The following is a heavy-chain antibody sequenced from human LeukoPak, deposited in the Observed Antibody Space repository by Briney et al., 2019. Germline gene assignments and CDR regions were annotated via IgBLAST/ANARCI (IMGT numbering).Heavy chain of an antibody. CDR3: ATSSTSKNEYYYYYMDV. CDR1: GYTFTSYY. Sequence: GASVKVSCKTSGYTFTSYYMHWVRQAPGKGLEWMGGFDPEDGETIYAQKFQGRVTMTEDTSTDTAYMELSSLRSEDTAVYYCATSSTSKNEYYYYYMDVWGKGTTVTISS. V-gene: IGHV1-24*01. D-gene: IGHD2-2*01. J-gene: IGHJ6*03. CDR2: FDPEDGET.